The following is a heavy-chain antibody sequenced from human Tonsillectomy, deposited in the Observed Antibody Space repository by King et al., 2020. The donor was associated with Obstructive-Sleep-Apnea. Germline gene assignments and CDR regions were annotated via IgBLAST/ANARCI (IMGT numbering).Heavy chain of an antibody. V-gene: IGHV4-59*08. CDR1: GGSISSYY. D-gene: IGHD1-1*01. Sequence: VQLQESGPGLVKPSETLSLTCTVSGGSISSYYWSWIRQPPGKGLEWIGYIYYIGSTNSNPSLKSRVTISVDTSKNHFSLRLSSVTAADTAVYYCARHKQLQSPDAFDLWGQGTMVTVSS. CDR2: IYYIGST. CDR3: ARHKQLQSPDAFDL. J-gene: IGHJ3*01.